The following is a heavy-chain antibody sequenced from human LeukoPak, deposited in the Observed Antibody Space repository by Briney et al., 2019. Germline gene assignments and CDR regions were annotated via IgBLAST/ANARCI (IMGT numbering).Heavy chain of an antibody. CDR2: INHSGST. J-gene: IGHJ6*02. CDR3: ARGGSSIYAPYGMDV. V-gene: IGHV4-34*01. Sequence: SETLSLTCAVYGGSFSGYYWSWIRRPPGKGLEWIGEINHSGSTNYNPSLKSRVTISVDTSKNQFSLKLSSVTAADTAVYYCARGGSSIYAPYGMDVWGQGTTVTVSS. D-gene: IGHD6-6*01. CDR1: GGSFSGYY.